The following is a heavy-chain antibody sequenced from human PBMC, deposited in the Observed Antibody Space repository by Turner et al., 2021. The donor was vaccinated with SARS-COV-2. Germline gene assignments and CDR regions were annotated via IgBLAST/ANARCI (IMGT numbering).Heavy chain of an antibody. J-gene: IGHJ4*02. Sequence: QVQLVQSGAEVQKPGSSVKVSCKAAGGTFSSYAISWVRQAAGQGLEWMVGIIPILDTTNYAQKFQGRVTITAYKSTSTAYMELSGLRSEDTAVYYCARDRDYDSSGYWEQSWGQGTLVTVSS. CDR3: ARDRDYDSSGYWEQS. CDR2: IIPILDTT. CDR1: GGTFSSYA. D-gene: IGHD3-22*01. V-gene: IGHV1-69*06.